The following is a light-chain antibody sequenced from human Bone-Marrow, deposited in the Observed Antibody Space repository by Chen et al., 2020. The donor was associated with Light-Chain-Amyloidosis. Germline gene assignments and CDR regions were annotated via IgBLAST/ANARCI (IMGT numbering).Light chain of an antibody. Sequence: NFMLTQPHSVSESPGKTVIISCTRSSGSIATIYVQWYQQRPGSSPTTVIYEDDQRPSVVPDRFSGSIDRSSNSASLTISGLKTEDEADYYCQSYQGSSQGVFGGGTKLTVL. CDR3: QSYQGSSQGV. V-gene: IGLV6-57*01. CDR1: SGSIATIY. CDR2: EDD. J-gene: IGLJ3*02.